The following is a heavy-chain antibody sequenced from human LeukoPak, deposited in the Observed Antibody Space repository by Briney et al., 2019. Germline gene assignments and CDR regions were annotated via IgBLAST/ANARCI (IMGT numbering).Heavy chain of an antibody. D-gene: IGHD4-23*01. CDR3: ARREVTETDAFDI. J-gene: IGHJ3*02. CDR1: GGSVSSYY. Sequence: SETLSLTCTVSGGSVSSYYWSWIRRPPGRGLEWIAYLSHSGSSDSNPSLKSRVTISVDTSKNQFSLKLSSVTAADTAVYYCARREVTETDAFDIWGQGTMVTVSS. CDR2: LSHSGSS. V-gene: IGHV4-59*02.